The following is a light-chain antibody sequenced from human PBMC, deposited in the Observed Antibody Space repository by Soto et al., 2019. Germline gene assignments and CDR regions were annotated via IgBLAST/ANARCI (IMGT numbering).Light chain of an antibody. J-gene: IGKJ1*01. V-gene: IGKV1-39*01. CDR3: QQSYGPPLT. CDR1: QNIISY. CDR2: GAS. Sequence: DIQMIQSPSSLSASVGDRVTITCRASQNIISYLKWYQQKPGKAPKLLIYGASSLQSGVPLRFSGSGSGTDFILTISSLQPEDFATYYCQQSYGPPLTFGQGTKVEVK.